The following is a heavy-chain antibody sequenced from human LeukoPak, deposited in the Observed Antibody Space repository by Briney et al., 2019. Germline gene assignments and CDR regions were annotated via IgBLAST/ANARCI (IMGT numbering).Heavy chain of an antibody. J-gene: IGHJ5*02. D-gene: IGHD3-22*01. CDR2: ISGSGGTT. V-gene: IGHV3-23*01. Sequence: GGSLRLSCVGCGFTFNSYAMTWVRQAPGKGLQWVSGISGSGGTTYYADSVKGRFTISRDNSNNTLYLQMKSMRVEDTAEYFCAKGVVDYYDSSGYYPSDLWGQGTLVTVSS. CDR3: AKGVVDYYDSSGYYPSDL. CDR1: GFTFNSYA.